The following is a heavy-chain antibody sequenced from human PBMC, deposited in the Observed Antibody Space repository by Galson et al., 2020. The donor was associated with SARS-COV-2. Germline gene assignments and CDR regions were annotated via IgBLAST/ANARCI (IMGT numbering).Heavy chain of an antibody. CDR1: GFTFSSYG. Sequence: GGSLRLSCAASGFTFSSYGMHWVRQAPGKGLEWVALISYDGTEKYYGDSVKGRFTISRDNSKNTLSLQMNSLRAEDTAVYYCAKVDYLRGSYSHLGVYYWGQGTLVTVSS. D-gene: IGHD3-16*01. CDR2: ISYDGTEK. V-gene: IGHV3-30*18. CDR3: AKVDYLRGSYSHLGVYY. J-gene: IGHJ4*02.